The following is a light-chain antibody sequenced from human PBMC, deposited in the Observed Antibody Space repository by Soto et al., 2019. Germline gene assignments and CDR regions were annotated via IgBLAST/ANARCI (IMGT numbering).Light chain of an antibody. CDR2: EVS. CDR3: SSYTSSTTPAV. V-gene: IGLV2-14*01. J-gene: IGLJ2*01. CDR1: SSDVGYYNY. Sequence: QSALTQPASVSGSPGQSITISCTGTSSDVGYYNYVSWYQQHTGKAPKLMIYEVSNRPSGVSNRFSGSKSGNTASLTISGLQAEDEADYYCSSYTSSTTPAVFGGGTKLTVL.